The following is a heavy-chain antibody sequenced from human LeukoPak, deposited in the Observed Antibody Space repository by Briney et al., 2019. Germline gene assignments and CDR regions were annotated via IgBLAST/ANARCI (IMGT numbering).Heavy chain of an antibody. CDR3: ARHGLKVELRPWYFDY. J-gene: IGHJ4*02. V-gene: IGHV4-39*01. CDR2: IYYSGST. CDR1: GGSISSSSYY. Sequence: SETLSLTCTVSGGSISSSSYYWGWIRQPPGKGLEWIGSIYYSGSTYYNPSLKSRVTISVDTSKNQFSLKLSSVTAADTAVYYCARHGLKVELRPWYFDYWGQGTLVTVSS. D-gene: IGHD1-7*01.